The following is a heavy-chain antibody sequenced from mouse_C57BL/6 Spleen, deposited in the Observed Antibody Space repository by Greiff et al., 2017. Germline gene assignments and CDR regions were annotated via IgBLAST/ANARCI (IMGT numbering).Heavy chain of an antibody. CDR3: ERGDGNYDLDY. D-gene: IGHD2-1*01. V-gene: IGHV1-7*01. J-gene: IGHJ2*02. CDR2: INPSSGST. Sequence: VQLQQSGAELAKPGASVKLSCKASGYTFTSYWMHWVKQRPGQGLEWIGYINPSSGSTKYNQKFKDKATLTADKSSSTAYMQLNSLTYEDSAVYYCERGDGNYDLDYWGQGTSLTVSS. CDR1: GYTFTSYW.